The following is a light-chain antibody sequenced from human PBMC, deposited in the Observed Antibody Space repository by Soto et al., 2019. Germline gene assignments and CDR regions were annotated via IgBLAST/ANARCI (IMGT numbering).Light chain of an antibody. CDR2: DVN. V-gene: IGLV2-14*03. CDR1: SSYVGAYDY. CDR3: GSYTRSTSVT. J-gene: IGLJ1*01. Sequence: QSAPTQPASLSGAPGQSIAISRPGTSSYVGAYDYVSWYQQHPGKAPKVMVFDVNHRPSGVSNRFSGSKSGNTASLTITGLQAEDEADYYCGSYTRSTSVTFGGGTKVTVL.